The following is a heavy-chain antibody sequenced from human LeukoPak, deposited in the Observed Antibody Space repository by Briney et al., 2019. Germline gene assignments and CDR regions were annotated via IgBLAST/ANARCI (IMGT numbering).Heavy chain of an antibody. CDR1: GYTFTGYY. Sequence: ASVNVSCKASGYTFTGYYMHWVRQAPGQGLEWMGWINPNSGGTNYAQKFQGRVTMTRDTSISTAYMELSRLRSDDTAVYYCARAYYEGGYYYYYYMDVWGKGTTVTVSS. V-gene: IGHV1-2*02. D-gene: IGHD3-22*01. CDR2: INPNSGGT. CDR3: ARAYYEGGYYYYYYMDV. J-gene: IGHJ6*03.